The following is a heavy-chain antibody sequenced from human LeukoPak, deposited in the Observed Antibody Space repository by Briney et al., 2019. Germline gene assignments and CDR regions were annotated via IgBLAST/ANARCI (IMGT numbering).Heavy chain of an antibody. V-gene: IGHV1-2*02. J-gene: IGHJ4*02. D-gene: IGHD4-17*01. CDR1: GYXFTAFY. CDR3: ARGGTYGDHIMDY. CDR2: INPHSGGT. Sequence: GASVKVSCKAFGYXFTAFYLRWVRQAPGQGPEWLGWINPHSGGTNYAQKFQGRVTMTRDTSISTACMELSRLTSDDTAVFYCARGGTYGDHIMDYWGQGTLVTVSS.